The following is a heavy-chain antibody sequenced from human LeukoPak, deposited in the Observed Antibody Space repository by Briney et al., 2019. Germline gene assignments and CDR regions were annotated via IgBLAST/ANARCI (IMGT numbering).Heavy chain of an antibody. CDR2: ITLSSSSI. Sequence: GGSLRLSCAASGFNFNNYNMNWVRQAPGKALEWVSYITLSSSSIYYADSVKGRFTISRDNAKNSLYLQMNSLRAEDTAVYYCAREPTYSSSWYTSCDYWGQGTLVTVSS. CDR3: AREPTYSSSWYTSCDY. CDR1: GFNFNNYN. D-gene: IGHD6-13*01. V-gene: IGHV3-48*01. J-gene: IGHJ4*02.